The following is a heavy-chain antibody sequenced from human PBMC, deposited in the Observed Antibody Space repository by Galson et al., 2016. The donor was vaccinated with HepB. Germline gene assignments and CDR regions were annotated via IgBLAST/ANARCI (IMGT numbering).Heavy chain of an antibody. J-gene: IGHJ4*02. V-gene: IGHV4-4*02. Sequence: ETLSLTCAVSGGSIRSNNWWTWVRQPPGKGLEWIGETFHSGATNYNPSLNSRVTISVDRSKNEFSLKLTSVTAADTAVYYCARDPTPAVSGLDYWGQGTLVTVSS. CDR2: TFHSGAT. CDR3: ARDPTPAVSGLDY. CDR1: GGSIRSNNW. D-gene: IGHD6-19*01.